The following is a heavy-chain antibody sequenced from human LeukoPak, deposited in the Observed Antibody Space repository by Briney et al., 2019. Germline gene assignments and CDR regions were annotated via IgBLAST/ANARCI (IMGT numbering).Heavy chain of an antibody. D-gene: IGHD6-19*01. CDR3: AKGLGAVAGIIFYYYYYMDV. CDR2: ISSSSSYI. CDR1: GFTFSSYS. Sequence: GGSLRLSCAASGFTFSSYSMNWVRQAPGKGLEWVSSISSSSSYIYYADSVKGRFTISRDNAKNSLYLQMNSLRAEDTAVYYCAKGLGAVAGIIFYYYYYMDVWGKGTTVTVSS. J-gene: IGHJ6*03. V-gene: IGHV3-21*01.